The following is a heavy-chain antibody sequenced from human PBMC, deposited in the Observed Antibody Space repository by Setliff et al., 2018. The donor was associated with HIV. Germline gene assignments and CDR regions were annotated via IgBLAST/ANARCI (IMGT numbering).Heavy chain of an antibody. V-gene: IGHV1-69*13. Sequence: ASVKVSCKTSGDTLSSYAITWVRQAPGQGLEWMGRIIPIFGTADYAQKFQGRVTLTADESTSIAYMELNSLRSEDTAVYYCERDWGIGSLIPYYYMDVWGKGTTVTVSS. CDR2: IIPIFGTA. J-gene: IGHJ6*03. CDR3: ERDWGIGSLIPYYYMDV. D-gene: IGHD3-16*01. CDR1: GDTLSSYA.